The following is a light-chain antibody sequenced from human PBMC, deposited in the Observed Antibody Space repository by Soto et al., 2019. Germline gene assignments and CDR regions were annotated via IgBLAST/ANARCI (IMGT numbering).Light chain of an antibody. J-gene: IGKJ4*01. CDR3: QQYGSSPLT. CDR2: GAS. Sequence: EVVLTQSPGTLSLSPGERATLSCRASQSVSSSYLAWYQQKPGQAPRLLIYGASTRATGITDRFSGSGSGTDFTLTISRLEPEDFAGYYCQQYGSSPLTCGGGPKVEIK. CDR1: QSVSSSY. V-gene: IGKV3-20*01.